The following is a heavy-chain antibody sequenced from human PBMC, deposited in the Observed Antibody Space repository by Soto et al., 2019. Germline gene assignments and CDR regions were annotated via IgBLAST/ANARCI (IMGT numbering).Heavy chain of an antibody. CDR1: GFTFSSSG. Sequence: SCAASGFTFSSSGMHWFRQAPGKGLEWVAVISYDGSNKYYADSVKGRFTISRDNSKNTLYLQMNSLRAEDTAVYYCAKGLHSSGFDYWGQGTLVTVSS. CDR2: ISYDGSNK. CDR3: AKGLHSSGFDY. D-gene: IGHD3-10*01. J-gene: IGHJ4*02. V-gene: IGHV3-30*18.